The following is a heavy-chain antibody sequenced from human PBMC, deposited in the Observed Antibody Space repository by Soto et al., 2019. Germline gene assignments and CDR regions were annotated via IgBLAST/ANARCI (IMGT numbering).Heavy chain of an antibody. D-gene: IGHD6-13*01. CDR1: GGTFSRYA. CDR2: IIPIFGTS. CDR3: VRVFLRQQRVGYYAFDI. Sequence: ASVKVSCKASGGTFSRYAISWVRQAPGQGLEWMGRIIPIFGTSNYAQKFQGRVTITADESTSTAYMELSSLRSEDGAVYYCVRVFLRQQRVGYYAFDIWGQVTMVTFSS. V-gene: IGHV1-69*13. J-gene: IGHJ3*02.